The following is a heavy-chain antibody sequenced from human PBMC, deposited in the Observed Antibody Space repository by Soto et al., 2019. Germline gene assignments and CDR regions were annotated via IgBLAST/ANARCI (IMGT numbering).Heavy chain of an antibody. CDR1: GGSISSGDYY. D-gene: IGHD2-2*01. V-gene: IGHV4-30-4*01. CDR2: IYYSGRT. J-gene: IGHJ5*02. Sequence: QVQLQESGPGLVKPSQTLSLTCTVSGGSISSGDYYWSWIRQPPGKGLEWIGYIYYSGRTYYNPSLKSRVTISVDTSKNQFSLKLSSVTAADTAVYYCARATIVLVPAAMVSHWFDPGGQGTLVTVSS. CDR3: ARATIVLVPAAMVSHWFDP.